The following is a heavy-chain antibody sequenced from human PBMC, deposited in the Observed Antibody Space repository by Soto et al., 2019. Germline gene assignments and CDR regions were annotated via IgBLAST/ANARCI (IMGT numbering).Heavy chain of an antibody. Sequence: QVQLVQSGAEVKKPGSSVKVSCKASRATFSKYAFNWVRQAPGQGLEWMGWIIPIFDSRNYAEKFQGRVTITADESTSTAYMELRRLRFEDTAVYYCARGETYLGVWGQGTTVTVSS. D-gene: IGHD3-16*01. J-gene: IGHJ6*02. CDR2: IIPIFDSR. V-gene: IGHV1-69*01. CDR3: ARGETYLGV. CDR1: RATFSKYA.